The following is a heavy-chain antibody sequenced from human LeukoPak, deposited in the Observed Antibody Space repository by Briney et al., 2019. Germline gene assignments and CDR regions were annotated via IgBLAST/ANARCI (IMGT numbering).Heavy chain of an antibody. CDR3: ARGGAAMLARSDWFDP. J-gene: IGHJ5*02. V-gene: IGHV1-18*01. CDR1: VYTFTSYG. Sequence: ASVKVSCKASVYTFTSYGISWVRQAPGQGLEWMGWISAYNGNTNYAQKLQGRVTMTTDTSTSTAYMELRSLRSDDTAVYYCARGGAAMLARSDWFDPWGQGTLVTVSS. CDR2: ISAYNGNT. D-gene: IGHD2-2*01.